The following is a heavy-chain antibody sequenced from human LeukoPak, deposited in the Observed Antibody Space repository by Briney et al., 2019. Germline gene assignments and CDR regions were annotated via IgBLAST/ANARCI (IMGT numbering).Heavy chain of an antibody. CDR2: IYTSGST. J-gene: IGHJ4*02. CDR1: GGSISSYY. V-gene: IGHV4-4*07. CDR3: ARCSLDYYDSSGCYFDY. Sequence: SETLSLTCTVPGGSISSYYWSWIRQPAGKGLEWIGRIYTSGSTNYNPSLKSRVTMSVDTSKNQFSLKLSSVTAADTAVYYCARCSLDYYDSSGCYFDYWGQGTLVTVSS. D-gene: IGHD3-22*01.